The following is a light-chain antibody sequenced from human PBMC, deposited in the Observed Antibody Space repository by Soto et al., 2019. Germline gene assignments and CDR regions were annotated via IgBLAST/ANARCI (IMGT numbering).Light chain of an antibody. J-gene: IGKJ2*01. CDR2: GTS. CDR3: QQYGRSPL. Sequence: ENVLTQSPGTLSLSPGETASLSCRASRGVGTSYLAWYQQKPGQAPRLLLYGTSNRATGIPYRFSGSGSGTDFTLTISGLEPEDFAVYVCQQYGRSPLFGQGTKLEIK. V-gene: IGKV3-20*01. CDR1: RGVGTSY.